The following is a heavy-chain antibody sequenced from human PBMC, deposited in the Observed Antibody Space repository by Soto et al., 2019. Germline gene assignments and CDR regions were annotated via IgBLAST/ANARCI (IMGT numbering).Heavy chain of an antibody. D-gene: IGHD2-21*02. Sequence: SETLSLTCAVSGGSISSGGYSWSWIRQPPGKGLEWTGYIYHSGSTYYNPSLKGRVTISGDSSKNQFSLKLSSVTAADTAVYYCARGPEVTHRYFDYWGQGTLVTVSS. CDR3: ARGPEVTHRYFDY. CDR2: IYHSGST. CDR1: GGSISSGGYS. J-gene: IGHJ4*02. V-gene: IGHV4-30-2*01.